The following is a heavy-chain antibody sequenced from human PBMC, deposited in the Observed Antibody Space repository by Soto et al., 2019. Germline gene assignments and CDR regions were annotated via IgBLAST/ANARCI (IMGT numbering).Heavy chain of an antibody. D-gene: IGHD6-13*01. V-gene: IGHV1-2*02. CDR1: GYTFTGYY. J-gene: IGHJ5*01. Sequence: ASVKISCKASGYTFTGYYMHWVRQAPGQGLEWMGWINPNSGGTNYAQKFQGRVTMTRDTSISTAYMELSRLRSDDTAVYYCARAWGSSDWYYWFDAWGHGTLVTVSS. CDR3: ARAWGSSDWYYWFDA. CDR2: INPNSGGT.